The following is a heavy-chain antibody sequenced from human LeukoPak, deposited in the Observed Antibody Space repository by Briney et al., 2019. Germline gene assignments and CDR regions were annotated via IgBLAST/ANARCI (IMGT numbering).Heavy chain of an antibody. D-gene: IGHD4-17*01. Sequence: SETLSLTCAVSGGSISSSNWWNWVRQPPGKGLEWIGEIYHSGSTNYNPSLKSRVTISEDKSKNQFSLKLSSVTAADTAVYYCASLYGDYYYYGMDVWGQGTTVTVSS. CDR2: IYHSGST. V-gene: IGHV4-4*02. CDR1: GGSISSSNW. J-gene: IGHJ6*02. CDR3: ASLYGDYYYYGMDV.